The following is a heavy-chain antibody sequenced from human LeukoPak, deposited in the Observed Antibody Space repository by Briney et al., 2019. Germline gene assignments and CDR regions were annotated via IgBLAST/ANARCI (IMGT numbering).Heavy chain of an antibody. J-gene: IGHJ4*02. Sequence: PGGSLRLSCAASGFTFTSYAMSWVRQAPGKGLEWVSDISGNGRRTDYADSVKGRFTMSRDNSKNTVYLQMNSLRAEDTAVYYCLKEIGAARYYDFWSGHDWGQGTLVIVSS. CDR3: LKEIGAARYYDFWSGHD. CDR2: ISGNGRRT. D-gene: IGHD3-3*01. V-gene: IGHV3-23*01. CDR1: GFTFTSYA.